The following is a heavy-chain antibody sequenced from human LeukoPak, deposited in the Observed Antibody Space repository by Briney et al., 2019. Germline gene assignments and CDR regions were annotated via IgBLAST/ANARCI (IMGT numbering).Heavy chain of an antibody. CDR2: IYYGGST. J-gene: IGHJ2*01. V-gene: IGHV4-59*11. Sequence: PSDTLPLTCTVSGGSISSHYWSWIRQPPGKGLEWIVYIYYGGSTNYNPSLKSRVTISVDTSKDQFSLKLSSVTAADTAVYYCARVGPRGYFGLWGRGTLVTVSS. CDR1: GGSISSHY. CDR3: ARVGPRGYFGL. D-gene: IGHD3-16*01.